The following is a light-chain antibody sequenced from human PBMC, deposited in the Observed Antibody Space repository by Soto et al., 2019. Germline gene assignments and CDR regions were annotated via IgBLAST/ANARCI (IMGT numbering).Light chain of an antibody. CDR1: SGHTNSA. J-gene: IGLJ2*01. Sequence: QAVVTQSPSASASLGASVKLTCTLSSGHTNSAIAWHQQQPEKGPRYLMKINSDGSHAKGDGIPDRFSGSSSGSERYLTISSLQSEDEADYHCQAGGPGVVFGGGTKLTVL. V-gene: IGLV4-69*01. CDR3: QAGGPGVV. CDR2: INSDGSH.